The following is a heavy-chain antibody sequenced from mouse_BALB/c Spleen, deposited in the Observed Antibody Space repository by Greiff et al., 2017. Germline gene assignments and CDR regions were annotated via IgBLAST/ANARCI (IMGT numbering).Heavy chain of an antibody. D-gene: IGHD4-1*01. CDR1: GYTFTDYA. J-gene: IGHJ2*01. V-gene: IGHV1S137*01. CDR2: ISTYYGDA. CDR3: ARGLTGSLDY. Sequence: QVHVKQSGAELVRPGVSVKISCKGSGYTFTDYAMHWVKQSHAKSLEWIGVISTYYGDASYNQKFKGKATMTVDKSSSTAYMELARLTSEDSAIYYCARGLTGSLDYWGQGTTLTVSS.